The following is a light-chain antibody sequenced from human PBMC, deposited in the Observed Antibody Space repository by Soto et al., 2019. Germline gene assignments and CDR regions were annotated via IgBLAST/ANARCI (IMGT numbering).Light chain of an antibody. CDR2: ENN. Sequence: QAVVTQPPSVSGAPGQRVTISCTGSSSNIGAGYDVHWYQQLPGAAPKLLIFENNNRPSGVPDRFSGSKSDTSASLAITGLQAEDEANYYCQSYDSSLSGFVIFGGGTKLTVL. V-gene: IGLV1-40*01. J-gene: IGLJ2*01. CDR3: QSYDSSLSGFVI. CDR1: SSNIGAGYD.